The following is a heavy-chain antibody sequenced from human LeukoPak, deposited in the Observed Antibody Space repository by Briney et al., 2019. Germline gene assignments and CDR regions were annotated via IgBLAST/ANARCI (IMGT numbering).Heavy chain of an antibody. V-gene: IGHV3-30*18. CDR3: AKDGIDYSFDY. CDR2: ISYDGSNK. Sequence: GGSLRLSCAASGFTFSSYDMHWVRQAPGKGLEWVAVISYDGSNKYYADSVKGRFTISRDNSKNTLYLQMNSLRAEDTAVYYCAKDGIDYSFDYWGQGTLVTVSS. D-gene: IGHD4-11*01. J-gene: IGHJ4*02. CDR1: GFTFSSYD.